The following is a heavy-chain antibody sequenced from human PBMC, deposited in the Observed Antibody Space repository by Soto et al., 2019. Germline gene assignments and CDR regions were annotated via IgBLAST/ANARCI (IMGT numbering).Heavy chain of an antibody. CDR3: ARGRYGDY. CDR2: ISAHNGNT. V-gene: IGHV1-18*01. D-gene: IGHD1-1*01. J-gene: IGHJ4*02. Sequence: QVHLVQSGAEVKKPGASVKVSCKGSGYIFTTYGITRVRQAPGQGLEWMGWISAHNGNTNYSDKLQGRVTVTRDTSTITAYMELRNLRSDDTAVYYCARGRYGDYWGQGALVTVSS. CDR1: GYIFTTYG.